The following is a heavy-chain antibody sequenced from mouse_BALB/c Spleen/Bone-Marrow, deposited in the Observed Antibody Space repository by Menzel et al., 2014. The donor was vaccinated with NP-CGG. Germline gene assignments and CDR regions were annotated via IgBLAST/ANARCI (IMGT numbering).Heavy chain of an antibody. D-gene: IGHD2-2*01. Sequence: EVKVEESGGGLVQPGGSLKLSCAASGFTFSRYDMSWVRQTPVMRLELVANINSNGGGTYYPDSVKGRFTISRDNAKNTLYLRMSGLKSEDTAMYFCARGGVKVWFAYWGQGTLVTVSA. CDR1: GFTFSRYD. V-gene: IGHV5-6-3*01. CDR2: INSNGGGT. CDR3: ARGGVKVWFAY. J-gene: IGHJ3*01.